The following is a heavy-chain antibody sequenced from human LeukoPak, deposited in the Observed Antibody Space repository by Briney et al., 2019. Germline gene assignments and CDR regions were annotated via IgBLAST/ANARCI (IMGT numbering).Heavy chain of an antibody. D-gene: IGHD3-16*01. CDR3: ARVYMINAFDI. Sequence: SETLSLTCTVSGGSISSYYWSWIRQPPGKGLEWIGYIYYSGSTNYNPSLKSRVTISVDTSKNQFSLKLSSVTAADTAVYYCARVYMINAFDIWGRGTMVTVSS. V-gene: IGHV4-59*08. CDR2: IYYSGST. J-gene: IGHJ3*02. CDR1: GGSISSYY.